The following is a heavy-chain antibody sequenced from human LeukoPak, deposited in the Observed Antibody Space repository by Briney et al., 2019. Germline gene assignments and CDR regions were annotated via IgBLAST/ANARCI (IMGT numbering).Heavy chain of an antibody. J-gene: IGHJ4*02. CDR2: IPYDGSNK. V-gene: IGHV3-30*18. CDR3: AKDKDYYDSSGYLDY. D-gene: IGHD3-22*01. CDR1: GFTFSSYG. Sequence: PGGSLRLSCAASGFTFSSYGMHWVRQAPGKGLEWVAVIPYDGSNKYYADSVKGRFTISRDNSKNTLYLQMNSLRAEDTAVYYCAKDKDYYDSSGYLDYWGQGTLVTVSS.